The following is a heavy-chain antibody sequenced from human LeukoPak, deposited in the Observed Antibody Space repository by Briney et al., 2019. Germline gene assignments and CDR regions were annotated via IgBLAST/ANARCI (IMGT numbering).Heavy chain of an antibody. CDR1: GFIFGSYA. Sequence: GGSLRLSCAASGFIFGSYAMNWVRQAPGKGLEWVSILSANGGKTFYADSVKGRFTISRDNSKNTLYLQMNSLRAEDTAVYYCARMDMAPIAFDYWGQGTLVTVSS. D-gene: IGHD5-24*01. CDR2: LSANGGKT. CDR3: ARMDMAPIAFDY. J-gene: IGHJ4*02. V-gene: IGHV3-23*01.